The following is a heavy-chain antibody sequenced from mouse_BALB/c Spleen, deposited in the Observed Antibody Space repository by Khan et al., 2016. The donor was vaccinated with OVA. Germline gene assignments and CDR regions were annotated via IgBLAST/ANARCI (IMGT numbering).Heavy chain of an antibody. CDR3: ARWFTY. CDR2: INYSGGT. J-gene: IGHJ3*01. V-gene: IGHV3-2*02. CDR1: GYSITSDYA. Sequence: EVKLLESGPGLVKPSQSLSLTCTVTGYSITSDYAWNWIRQFPGNKLEWMGYINYSGGTSYLPSLKSRIFITRDTSKNQFFLQLNFVTTEDSATYYCARWFTYWGQGTLVTVS.